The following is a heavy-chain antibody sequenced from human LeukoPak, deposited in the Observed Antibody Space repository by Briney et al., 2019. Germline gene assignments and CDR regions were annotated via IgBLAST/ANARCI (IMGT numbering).Heavy chain of an antibody. Sequence: SVKVSCKASGGTLSSYAISWVRQAPGQGLEWMGGIIPIFGTANYAQKFQGRVTITADKSTSTAYMELSSLRSEDTAVYYCARDDRAVTLVGAFDIWGQGTMVTVSS. V-gene: IGHV1-69*06. D-gene: IGHD4-17*01. J-gene: IGHJ3*02. CDR1: GGTLSSYA. CDR2: IIPIFGTA. CDR3: ARDDRAVTLVGAFDI.